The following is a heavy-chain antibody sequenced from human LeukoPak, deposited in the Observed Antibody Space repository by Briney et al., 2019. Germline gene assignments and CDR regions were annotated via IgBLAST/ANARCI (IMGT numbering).Heavy chain of an antibody. V-gene: IGHV5-51*01. D-gene: IGHD3-16*01. CDR2: IYAVDSST. CDR3: ARHSSYDS. J-gene: IGHJ4*02. CDR1: GFTFTTYS. Sequence: HGESLKISCKGSGFTFTTYSFAWVPQLPGKGREWMGVIYAVDSSTRYSPSFQGQSTISVDKPISTAYLQWSSLKASDSAIYYCARHSSYDSWGQGTLVTVSS.